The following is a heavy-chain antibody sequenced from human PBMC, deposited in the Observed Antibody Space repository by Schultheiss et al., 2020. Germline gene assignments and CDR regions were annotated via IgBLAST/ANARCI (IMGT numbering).Heavy chain of an antibody. CDR2: IYYSGST. V-gene: IGHV4-59*12. CDR3: ARGRGYCSSTSCYPGTVTYYCDY. J-gene: IGHJ4*02. D-gene: IGHD2-2*01. Sequence: SETLSLTCTVSGGSISSYYWSWIRQPPGKGLEWIGYIYYSGSTYYNPSLKSRVTISVDTSKNQFSLKLSSVTAADTAMYYCARGRGYCSSTSCYPGTVTYYCDYWGQGTRVTVSS. CDR1: GGSISSYY.